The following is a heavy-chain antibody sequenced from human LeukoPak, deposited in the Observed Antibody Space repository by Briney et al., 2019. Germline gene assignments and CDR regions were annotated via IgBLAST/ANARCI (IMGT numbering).Heavy chain of an antibody. V-gene: IGHV4-38-2*01. CDR1: GYSISSGYY. CDR3: ANIVPNY. CDR2: IYHSGST. D-gene: IGHD2-2*01. J-gene: IGHJ4*02. Sequence: SETLSLTCAVSGYSISSGYYWGWIRQPPGKGLEWIGSIYHSGSTYYNPSLKSRVTISVDTSKNQFSLKLSSVTAADTAVYYCANIVPNYWGQGTLVTVSS.